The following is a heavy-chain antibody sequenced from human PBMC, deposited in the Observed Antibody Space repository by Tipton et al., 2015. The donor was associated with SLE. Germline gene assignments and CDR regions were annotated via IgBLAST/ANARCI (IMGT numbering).Heavy chain of an antibody. V-gene: IGHV4-39*07. D-gene: IGHD3-10*01. CDR1: GASINTSRYY. CDR3: VRDTGGVSNDY. CDR2: IFFNGNT. J-gene: IGHJ4*02. Sequence: TLSLTCKVSGASINTSRYYWGWIRQPPGKGLEWIGNIFFNGNTYYTPSLKSRVTISLDTSKNQFSLNVRSVTAADSAVYYCVRDTGGVSNDYWGQGTLVTVFS.